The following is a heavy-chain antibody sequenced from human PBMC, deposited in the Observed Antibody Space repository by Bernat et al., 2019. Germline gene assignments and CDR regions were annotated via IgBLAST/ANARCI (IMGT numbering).Heavy chain of an antibody. Sequence: EVQLVESGGGLVQPGGSLRLSCAASGFTFSSYAMSWVRQAPGKGLQWVSAISGSGGSTYYADSVKGRFTISRDNSKNPLYLQMNSLRAEDTAVYYCAKVLVGIFGVDYWGQGTLVTVSS. D-gene: IGHD2-15*01. V-gene: IGHV3-23*04. J-gene: IGHJ4*02. CDR2: ISGSGGST. CDR3: AKVLVGIFGVDY. CDR1: GFTFSSYA.